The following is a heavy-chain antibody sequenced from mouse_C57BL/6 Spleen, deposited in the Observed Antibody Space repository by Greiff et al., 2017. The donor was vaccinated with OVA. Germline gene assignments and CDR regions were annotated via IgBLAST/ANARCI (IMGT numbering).Heavy chain of an antibody. CDR1: GYTFTSYW. Sequence: QLQQPGAELVKPGASVKVSCKASGYTFTSYWMHWVKQRPGQGLEWIGRIHPSDSDTNYNQKFKGKATLTVDESSSTAYMQLSSLTSEDSAVYYCAIEDEYGYDGGYWGQGTTLTVSS. CDR3: AIEDEYGYDGGY. CDR2: IHPSDSDT. D-gene: IGHD2-2*01. J-gene: IGHJ2*01. V-gene: IGHV1-74*01.